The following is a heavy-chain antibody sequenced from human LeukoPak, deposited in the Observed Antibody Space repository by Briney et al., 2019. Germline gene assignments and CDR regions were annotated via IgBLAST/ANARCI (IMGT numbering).Heavy chain of an antibody. Sequence: KPSETLSLTCTVSGGSISSSSYYWGWIRQPPGKGLEWIGTIYYSGSTYYNPSLKSRVTISVDTSKNQFSLKLSSVTAADTAVYYCARLFMVRGCAFDIWGQGTMVTVSS. CDR3: ARLFMVRGCAFDI. V-gene: IGHV4-39*01. CDR1: GGSISSSSYY. J-gene: IGHJ3*02. CDR2: IYYSGST. D-gene: IGHD3-10*01.